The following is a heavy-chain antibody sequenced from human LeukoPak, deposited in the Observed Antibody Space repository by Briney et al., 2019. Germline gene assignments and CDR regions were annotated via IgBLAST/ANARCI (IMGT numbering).Heavy chain of an antibody. Sequence: PGGSLRLSCAASGFTFSSYGMHWVRQAPGKGLEWVAVIWYDGSNKYYADSVKGRFTISRDNSKNTLYLQMNSLRAEDTAVYYCAKDRAPLIYCGGDCYSPTGYFQHWGQGTLVTVSS. D-gene: IGHD2-21*02. CDR1: GFTFSSYG. V-gene: IGHV3-30*02. J-gene: IGHJ1*01. CDR2: IWYDGSNK. CDR3: AKDRAPLIYCGGDCYSPTGYFQH.